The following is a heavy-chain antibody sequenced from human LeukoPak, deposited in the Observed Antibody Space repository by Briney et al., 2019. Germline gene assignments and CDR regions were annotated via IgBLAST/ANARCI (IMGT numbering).Heavy chain of an antibody. CDR2: IYYSGST. V-gene: IGHV4-39*01. D-gene: IGHD1-26*01. Sequence: PSETLSLTCTVSGGSISSSSYYWGWIRQPPGKGLEWIGTIYYSGSTYYNPSLKSRVTISVDASKNQFSLKLSSVTAADTAVYYCASQKVGAKALDYWGQGNLVTVSS. CDR1: GGSISSSSYY. CDR3: ASQKVGAKALDY. J-gene: IGHJ4*02.